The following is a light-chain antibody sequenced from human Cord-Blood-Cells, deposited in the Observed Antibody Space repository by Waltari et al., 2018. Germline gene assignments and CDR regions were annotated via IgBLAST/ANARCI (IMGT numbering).Light chain of an antibody. CDR1: SSDVGSYNL. Sequence: QSALTQPDSVSGSPGQSITIPCTGTSSDVGSYNLVSWYQQHPGKAPKLMIYEGSKRPSGVSNRFSDSKSGHTAALTISVLQAEDEADYYCCSYAGSSTYVFGTGTKVTVL. CDR3: CSYAGSSTYV. V-gene: IGLV2-23*01. CDR2: EGS. J-gene: IGLJ1*01.